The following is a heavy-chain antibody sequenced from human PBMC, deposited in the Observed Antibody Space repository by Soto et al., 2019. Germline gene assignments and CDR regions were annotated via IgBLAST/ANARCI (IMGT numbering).Heavy chain of an antibody. CDR1: GGSISSGGYY. V-gene: IGHV4-31*03. CDR2: IYYSGST. CDR3: ARDVHYYGSGSYYNWAYYYYYGMDV. Sequence: SSETLSLTCTVSGGSISSGGYYWSWIRQHPGKGLEWIGYIYYSGSTYYNPSLKRRVTISVDTSKNQFSLKLSSVTAADTAVYYCARDVHYYGSGSYYNWAYYYYYGMDVWGQGTTVTVS. D-gene: IGHD3-10*01. J-gene: IGHJ6*02.